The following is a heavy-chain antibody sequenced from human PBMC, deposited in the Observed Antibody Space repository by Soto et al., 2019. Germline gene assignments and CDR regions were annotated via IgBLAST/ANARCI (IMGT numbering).Heavy chain of an antibody. D-gene: IGHD3-22*01. CDR1: GGSISSYY. CDR3: ASGAYYASSGYLSSFDY. Sequence: SETLSLTCTVSGGSISSYYWSWIRQPPGKGLEWIGYIYYSGSTNYNPSLKSRVTISVDTSKNQFSLKLSSVTAADTAVYYCASGAYYASSGYLSSFDYWGPGTLVTVYS. J-gene: IGHJ4*02. V-gene: IGHV4-59*01. CDR2: IYYSGST.